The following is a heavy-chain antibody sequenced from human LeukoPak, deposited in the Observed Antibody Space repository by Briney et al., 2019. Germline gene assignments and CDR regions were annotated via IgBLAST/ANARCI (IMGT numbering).Heavy chain of an antibody. CDR3: TRAGERNYDFWSGYRDSYFDY. CDR2: IRSKAYGCTT. CDR1: GFTLGDYA. J-gene: IGHJ4*02. Sequence: GRSLRLSCTASGFTLGDYAMSWVRQAPGKGLEWVGFIRSKAYGCTTEYAASVKGRFTISRDDSKSIAYLQMNSLKTEDTAVYYCTRAGERNYDFWSGYRDSYFDYWGQGTLVTVSS. V-gene: IGHV3-49*04. D-gene: IGHD3-3*01.